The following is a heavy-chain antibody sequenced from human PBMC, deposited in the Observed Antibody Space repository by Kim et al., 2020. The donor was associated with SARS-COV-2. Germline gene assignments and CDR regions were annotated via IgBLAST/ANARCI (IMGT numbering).Heavy chain of an antibody. Sequence: SVKVSCKASGGTIRSFGISWVRQAPGQGLEWMGGILPMFGRTKYAQKFQGRVTITADESTNTVYMELTSLRSEDTAVFFCARYSSSDGMDVWGQGTTVT. CDR1: GGTIRSFG. J-gene: IGHJ6*02. CDR2: ILPMFGRT. CDR3: ARYSSSDGMDV. V-gene: IGHV1-69*13. D-gene: IGHD4-4*01.